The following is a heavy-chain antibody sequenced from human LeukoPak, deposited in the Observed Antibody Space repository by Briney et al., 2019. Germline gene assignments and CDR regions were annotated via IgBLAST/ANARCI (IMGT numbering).Heavy chain of an antibody. CDR2: INHSGNT. V-gene: IGHV4-34*01. Sequence: SETLSLTCAVYGESFRGYYWSWIRQPPGKGLEWIGEINHSGNTNHNPSLKSRVTISVDTSKNHFSLKLSSVTAADTAVYYCARALRGYSGYALDYWGQGTLVTVSP. D-gene: IGHD5-12*01. J-gene: IGHJ4*02. CDR1: GESFRGYY. CDR3: ARALRGYSGYALDY.